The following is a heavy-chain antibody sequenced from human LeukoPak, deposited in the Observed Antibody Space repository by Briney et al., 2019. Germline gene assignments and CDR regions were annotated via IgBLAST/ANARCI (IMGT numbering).Heavy chain of an antibody. J-gene: IGHJ4*02. D-gene: IGHD6-13*01. CDR1: GFTFNTYG. V-gene: IGHV3-23*01. Sequence: GGSLRLSCAASGFTFNTYGLSWVRQAPGKGLEWVSAISGSGGSTYYADSVKGRFTISRDNSKNTLYLQMNSLRAEDTAVYYCARDIAAAVQHETDWGQGTLVTVSS. CDR3: ARDIAAAVQHETD. CDR2: ISGSGGST.